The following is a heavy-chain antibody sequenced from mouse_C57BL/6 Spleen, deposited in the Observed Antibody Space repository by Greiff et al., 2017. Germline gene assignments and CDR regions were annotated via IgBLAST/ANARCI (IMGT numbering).Heavy chain of an antibody. J-gene: IGHJ3*01. V-gene: IGHV3-6*01. CDR3: ARSGGLRRRGFAY. CDR2: ISYDGSN. Sequence: DVKLQESGPGLVKPSQSLSLTCSVTGYSITSGYYWNWIRQFPGNKLEWMGYISYDGSNNYNPSLKNRISITRDTSKNQFFLKLNSVTTEDTATYYCARSGGLRRRGFAYWGQGTLVTVSA. CDR1: GYSITSGYY. D-gene: IGHD2-4*01.